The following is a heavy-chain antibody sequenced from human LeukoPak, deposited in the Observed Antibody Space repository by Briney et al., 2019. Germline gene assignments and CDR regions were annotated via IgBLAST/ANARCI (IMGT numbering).Heavy chain of an antibody. CDR2: IFGSGGSA. D-gene: IGHD3-22*01. CDR1: GFTFNNYA. CDR3: TKTTTGYSSGQYPGWPADH. V-gene: IGHV3-23*01. Sequence: PGGSLRLSCTASGFTFNNYAMYWVRQAPRKGLEWVAGIFGSGGSAHYADSVKGRFTISRGNSKNTVYLQMDSLRGEDTALYYCTKTTTGYSSGQYPGWPADHWGQGALVTVSS. J-gene: IGHJ4*02.